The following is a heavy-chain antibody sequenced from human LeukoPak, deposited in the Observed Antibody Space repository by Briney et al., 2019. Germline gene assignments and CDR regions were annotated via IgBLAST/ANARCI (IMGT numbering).Heavy chain of an antibody. V-gene: IGHV4-39*01. CDR2: IYYSGST. J-gene: IGHJ6*03. CDR3: ARHSGYSYGYAYYYYYMDV. Sequence: SETLSLTCTVSGGSISSYYWGWIRQPPGKGLEWIGSIYYSGSTYYNPSLKSRVTISVDPSKNQFSLKLSSVTAADTAVYYCARHSGYSYGYAYYYYYMDVWGKGTTVTVSS. CDR1: GGSISSYY. D-gene: IGHD5-18*01.